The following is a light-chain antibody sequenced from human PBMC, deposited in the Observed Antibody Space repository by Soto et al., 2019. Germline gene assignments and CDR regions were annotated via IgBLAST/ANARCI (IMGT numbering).Light chain of an antibody. CDR2: DAS. V-gene: IGKV3-11*01. CDR3: QQHISWPLT. CDR1: QSVSSN. J-gene: IGKJ4*01. Sequence: EIVLTQSPGPLSVSPGERATLSCRASQSVSSNLAWYQQKPGQAPRLLVYDASNRATGIPTRFSGSGSGTDFTLTISNLEPEDVAVYYCQQHISWPLTLGGGTKVDIK.